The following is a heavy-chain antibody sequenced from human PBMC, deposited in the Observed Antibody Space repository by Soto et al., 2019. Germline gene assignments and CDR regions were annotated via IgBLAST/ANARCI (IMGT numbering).Heavy chain of an antibody. D-gene: IGHD2-15*01. CDR3: ARSTRKIRGYCSGGSCYSDPFGWFDP. Sequence: GGSLKLSCAASGFTFSSYDMHWVRQATGKGLEWVSAIGTAGDTYYPGSVKGRFTISRENAKNSLYLQMNSLRAEDTAVYYCARSTRKIRGYCSGGSCYSDPFGWFDPWGQGTLVTVSS. J-gene: IGHJ5*02. V-gene: IGHV3-13*01. CDR2: IGTAGDT. CDR1: GFTFSSYD.